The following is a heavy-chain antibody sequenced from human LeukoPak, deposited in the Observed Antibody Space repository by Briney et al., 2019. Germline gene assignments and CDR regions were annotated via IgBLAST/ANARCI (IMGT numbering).Heavy chain of an antibody. J-gene: IGHJ4*02. CDR3: ARNDYGDYGFFEH. V-gene: IGHV3-33*01. CDR1: VFNFRTYG. Sequence: QIGGSLTLSCAASVFNFRTYGMQWVRQAPGKGLEGVGVIWYDGRNKYYVDSVKGRFPISRDNSKNTLYLQMNSLRVEDTAVYYCARNDYGDYGFFEHWGQGTLVTVSS. D-gene: IGHD4-17*01. CDR2: IWYDGRNK.